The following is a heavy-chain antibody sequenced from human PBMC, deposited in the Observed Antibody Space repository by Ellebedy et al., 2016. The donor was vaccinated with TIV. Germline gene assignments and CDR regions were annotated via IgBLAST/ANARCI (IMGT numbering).Heavy chain of an antibody. J-gene: IGHJ2*01. Sequence: MPSETLSLTCTVSGGSISSYYWSWIRQPPGKGLEWIGYIYYSGSTTYNPSLKSRVTISVNTSKNQFSLKLSSVTAADTAVYYCALGAYYYDSSGSLGWYFDLWGRGTLVTVSS. CDR1: GGSISSYY. D-gene: IGHD3-22*01. CDR2: IYYSGST. V-gene: IGHV4-59*01. CDR3: ALGAYYYDSSGSLGWYFDL.